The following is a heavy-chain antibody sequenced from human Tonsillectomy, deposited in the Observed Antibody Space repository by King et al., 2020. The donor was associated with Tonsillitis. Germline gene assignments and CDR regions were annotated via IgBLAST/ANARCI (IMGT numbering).Heavy chain of an antibody. D-gene: IGHD2-8*01. Sequence: QLQESGPGLVKPSETLSLTCTVSGGSISSYYWSWLRQTPGNGLEWIGYIYYSGSTNYNPSLKSRVTISVDMSRNQFSLKLTPVTAADTAVYYCARHTRHGPPRVGYHYMDVWCKGTTVIVSS. CDR2: IYYSGST. V-gene: IGHV4-59*08. J-gene: IGHJ6*03. CDR3: ARHTRHGPPRVGYHYMDV. CDR1: GGSISSYY.